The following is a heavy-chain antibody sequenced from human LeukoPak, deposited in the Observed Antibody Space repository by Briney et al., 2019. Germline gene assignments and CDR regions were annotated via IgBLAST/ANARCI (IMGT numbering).Heavy chain of an antibody. V-gene: IGHV3-21*01. J-gene: IGHJ4*02. D-gene: IGHD3-22*01. CDR1: GFTFSSYS. CDR2: ISSSSSYI. Sequence: GGSLRLSCAASGFTFSSYSMNWVRQAPGKGLEWVSSISSSSSYIYYADSVKGRLTISRDNAKNSLYLQMNSLRAEDTAVYYCARDQGYYDSSGPIDYWGQGTLVTVSP. CDR3: ARDQGYYDSSGPIDY.